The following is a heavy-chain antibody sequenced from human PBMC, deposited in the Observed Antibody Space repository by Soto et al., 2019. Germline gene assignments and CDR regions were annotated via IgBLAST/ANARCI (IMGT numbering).Heavy chain of an antibody. D-gene: IGHD6-19*01. J-gene: IGHJ6*02. CDR3: AKSAVAGTGKYYYYYAMDV. CDR2: ISWSSGSI. V-gene: IGHV3-9*01. CDR1: GFTFDEYV. Sequence: PGESLRLSCAASGFTFDEYVMHWVRQAPGRGLEWVSGISWSSGSIGYADSVKGRFTISRDNAKNSLYLQMNSLRAEDTALYYCAKSAVAGTGKYYYYYAMDVWGQGTTVTVSS.